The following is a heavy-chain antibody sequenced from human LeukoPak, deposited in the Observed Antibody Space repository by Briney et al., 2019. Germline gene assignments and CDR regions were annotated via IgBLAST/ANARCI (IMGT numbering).Heavy chain of an antibody. Sequence: GGSLRLSCAVSGLTFSNAWMSWVRQAPGKGLEWVGRIKSTTVGGTTEYAAPVKGRFTISRDDSKNTVYLQMNSLKTKDTAVYYCTTGPGNSGYWGQGTLVTVSS. CDR3: TTGPGNSGY. J-gene: IGHJ4*02. D-gene: IGHD4-23*01. V-gene: IGHV3-15*01. CDR1: GLTFSNAW. CDR2: IKSTTVGGTT.